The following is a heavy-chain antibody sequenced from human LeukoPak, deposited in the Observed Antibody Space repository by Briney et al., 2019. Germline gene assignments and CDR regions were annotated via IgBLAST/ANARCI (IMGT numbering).Heavy chain of an antibody. D-gene: IGHD3-10*01. CDR3: ASPHNGEVYFDY. Sequence: GGSLRLSCAASGFTFSSYWMTWVRQAPGKGLEWVANMKQDGSEKYYVDSVKGRFTISRDNAKNSLYLQMNSLRAEDTAVYYCASPHNGEVYFDYWGQGTLVTVSS. CDR2: MKQDGSEK. V-gene: IGHV3-7*01. CDR1: GFTFSSYW. J-gene: IGHJ4*02.